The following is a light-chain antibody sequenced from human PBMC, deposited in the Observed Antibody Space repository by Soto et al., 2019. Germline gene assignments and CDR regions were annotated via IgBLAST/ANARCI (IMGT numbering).Light chain of an antibody. CDR1: QGIGNY. CDR2: ATS. CDR3: QQSYSSPQT. V-gene: IGKV1-39*01. Sequence: IQMTQSPSSLSASVGDRFTITCRAGQGIGNYLNWYQQKPGKAPKLLIYATSTLASGVPSTFSGSGSGADFTLTISSLQPEDFATYYCQQSYSSPQTFGQGTKVDIK. J-gene: IGKJ1*01.